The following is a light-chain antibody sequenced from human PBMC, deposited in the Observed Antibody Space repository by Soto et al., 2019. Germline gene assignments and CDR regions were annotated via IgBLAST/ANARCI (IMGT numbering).Light chain of an antibody. J-gene: IGKJ2*01. Sequence: EIVMTQSPDTLSVSPGERATVSCRASESVSSNLAWYQQKAGQAPRPLIYGASTRATGIPARFSGSGSGTEFTLTISTLQSEDVAIYYCQQYNSWPPYTFGQGTKVDIK. V-gene: IGKV3-15*01. CDR2: GAS. CDR1: ESVSSN. CDR3: QQYNSWPPYT.